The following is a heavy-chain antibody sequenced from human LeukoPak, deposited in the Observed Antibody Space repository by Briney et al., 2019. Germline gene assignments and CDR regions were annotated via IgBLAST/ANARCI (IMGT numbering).Heavy chain of an antibody. Sequence: GGSLGLSCAASGFTFSSYSMNWVRQAPGKGLEWVSSISSSSSYIYYADSVKGRFTISRDNAKNSLYLQMNSLRAEDTAVYYCARGVLTMDGDYWGQGTLVTVSS. V-gene: IGHV3-21*01. D-gene: IGHD4/OR15-4a*01. CDR2: ISSSSSYI. CDR1: GFTFSSYS. CDR3: ARGVLTMDGDY. J-gene: IGHJ4*02.